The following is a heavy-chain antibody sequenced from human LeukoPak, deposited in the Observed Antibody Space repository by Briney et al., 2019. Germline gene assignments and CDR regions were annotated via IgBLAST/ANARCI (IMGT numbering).Heavy chain of an antibody. D-gene: IGHD2-8*01. Sequence: GASVKVSCKXSGGTFSSYAISWVRQAPGQGLEWMGRIIPIFGTANYSQKFQGRVTITTDESTSTAYMELSSLRSEDTAVYYCARALMVYASYLDAFDIWGQGTMVTVSS. CDR1: GGTFSSYA. CDR3: ARALMVYASYLDAFDI. CDR2: IIPIFGTA. J-gene: IGHJ3*02. V-gene: IGHV1-69*05.